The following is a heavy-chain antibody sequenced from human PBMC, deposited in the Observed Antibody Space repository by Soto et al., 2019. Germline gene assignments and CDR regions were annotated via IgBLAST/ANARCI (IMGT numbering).Heavy chain of an antibody. Sequence: SETLSLTCTVSGGSISSYYWSWIRQPPGKGLEWIGYIYYSGSTNYNPSLKSRVTISVDTSKNQFSLKLSSVTAADTAVYYCARGERGDSSGWYKDNWFDPWGQGTLVTVSS. D-gene: IGHD6-19*01. J-gene: IGHJ5*02. CDR1: GGSISSYY. CDR3: ARGERGDSSGWYKDNWFDP. CDR2: IYYSGST. V-gene: IGHV4-59*01.